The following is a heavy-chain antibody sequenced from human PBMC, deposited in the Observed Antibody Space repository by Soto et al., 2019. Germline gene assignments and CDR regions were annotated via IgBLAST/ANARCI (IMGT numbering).Heavy chain of an antibody. CDR1: GGTFSSYA. CDR2: IIPIFGTA. J-gene: IGHJ6*02. Sequence: QVQLVQSGAEVKKPGSSVKVSCKASGGTFSSYAISWVRQAPGQGLEWMGGIIPIFGTANYAQKFQGRVTITADKATSTAYMELSSLRSEDTAVYYCASPTREWLPPARDYSYGMDVWGQGTTVTVSS. CDR3: ASPTREWLPPARDYSYGMDV. V-gene: IGHV1-69*06. D-gene: IGHD3-3*01.